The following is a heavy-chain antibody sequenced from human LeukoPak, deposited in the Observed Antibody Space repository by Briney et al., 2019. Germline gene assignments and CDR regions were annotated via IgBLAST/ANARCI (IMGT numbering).Heavy chain of an antibody. J-gene: IGHJ4*02. Sequence: GGSLRLSCAASGFNFDDYAIHWVRQAPGKGLEWVSGISWNSDSKHYADSVKGRFTVSRDNAKNPLFLQMNSLRPEDTAVYYCAKDFSSGYYYFDYWGQGTLVTVSS. CDR3: AKDFSSGYYYFDY. CDR2: ISWNSDSK. V-gene: IGHV3-9*01. CDR1: GFNFDDYA. D-gene: IGHD3-22*01.